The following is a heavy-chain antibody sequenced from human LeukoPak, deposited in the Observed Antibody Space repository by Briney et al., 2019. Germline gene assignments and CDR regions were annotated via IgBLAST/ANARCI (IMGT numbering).Heavy chain of an antibody. CDR1: GFTFSSYT. CDR2: ISPSSSYI. V-gene: IGHV3-21*01. D-gene: IGHD2-2*01. Sequence: GGSLRLSCAASGFTFSSYTMNWVRQAPGKGLEWVSTISPSSSYIYYADSVKGRFTIPRDNAKNSLYLQMNSLRPEDTAVYYCARDPVVPDDGYYFDYWGQGTLVTVSS. CDR3: ARDPVVPDDGYYFDY. J-gene: IGHJ4*02.